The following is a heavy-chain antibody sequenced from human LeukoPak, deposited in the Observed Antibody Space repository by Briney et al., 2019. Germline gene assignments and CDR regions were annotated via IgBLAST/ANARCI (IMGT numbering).Heavy chain of an antibody. D-gene: IGHD3-10*01. CDR3: ARGVLYYYGSGNNWFDP. CDR1: GFIFNDYG. V-gene: IGHV3-30*03. CDR2: ISNDGSNK. J-gene: IGHJ5*02. Sequence: GRSLRLSCAASGFIFNDYGMHWVRRTPGKGLEWVAVISNDGSNKSYADSVKGRFTISRDNSKNTLYLQMNSLRAEDTAVYYCARGVLYYYGSGNNWFDPWGQGTLVTVSS.